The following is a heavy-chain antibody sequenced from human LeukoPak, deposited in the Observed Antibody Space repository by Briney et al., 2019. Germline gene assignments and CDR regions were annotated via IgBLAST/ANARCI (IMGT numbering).Heavy chain of an antibody. V-gene: IGHV4-39*01. Sequence: PSEPLSLTCTVSGGSVSTTSHFWDWVRQPPGKGLEWIVSLSDTGTTYYNPSLESRVTMSVDTSKNQFSLKLSSVTAADTAVYYCARRDHTGRSHAWFDPWGQGTLVTVSS. CDR1: GGSVSTTSHF. CDR2: LSDTGTT. J-gene: IGHJ5*02. D-gene: IGHD1-14*01. CDR3: ARRDHTGRSHAWFDP.